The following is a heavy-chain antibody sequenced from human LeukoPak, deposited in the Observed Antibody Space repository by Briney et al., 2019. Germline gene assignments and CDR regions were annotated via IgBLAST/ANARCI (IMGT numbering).Heavy chain of an antibody. CDR1: GFRFDDKA. Sequence: GRSLRLSCAASGFRFDDKAMHWVRQAPGKGLEWVSGISWSTDRIGYADSVKGRFTISRDNAKNSLYLQMNSLRAEDTAVYYCAELGITMIGGVWGKGTTVTISS. CDR2: ISWSTDRI. J-gene: IGHJ6*04. CDR3: AELGITMIGGV. D-gene: IGHD3-10*02. V-gene: IGHV3-9*01.